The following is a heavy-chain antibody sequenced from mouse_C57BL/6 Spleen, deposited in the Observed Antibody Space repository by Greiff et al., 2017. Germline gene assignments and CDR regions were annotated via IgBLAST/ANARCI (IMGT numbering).Heavy chain of an antibody. V-gene: IGHV1-61*01. CDR3: ARTGDFLPCYYAMDY. J-gene: IGHJ4*01. CDR2: IYPSDSET. Sequence: QVQLQQPGAELVRPGSSVKLSCKASGYTFTSYWMDWVKQRPGQGLEWIGNIYPSDSETHYNQKFKDKATLTVDKSSSTAYMQLSSLTSEDSAVYYCARTGDFLPCYYAMDYWGQGTSVTVSS. CDR1: GYTFTSYW. D-gene: IGHD5-1*01.